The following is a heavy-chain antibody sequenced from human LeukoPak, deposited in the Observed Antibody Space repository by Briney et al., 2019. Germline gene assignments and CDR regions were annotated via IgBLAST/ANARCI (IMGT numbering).Heavy chain of an antibody. CDR2: IYTSGST. D-gene: IGHD3-22*01. J-gene: IGHJ4*02. CDR3: ARERYYDSSGYYTSYFDY. V-gene: IGHV4-4*07. Sequence: SETLSLTCTVSGGSISSYYWSWIRQPAGKGLEWIGRIYTSGSTNYNPSLKSRVTISVDTSKNQFSLKLSSVTAADTAVYYCARERYYDSSGYYTSYFDYWGQGTLVTVSS. CDR1: GGSISSYY.